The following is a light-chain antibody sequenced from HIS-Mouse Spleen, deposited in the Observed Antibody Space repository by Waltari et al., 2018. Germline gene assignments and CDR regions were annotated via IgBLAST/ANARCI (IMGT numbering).Light chain of an antibody. Sequence: QSALTQPASVSGSPGQSITISCTGTSSDVGSYNLVSWYQQHPGKAPTRMIYEASKRPSGVSNRVAGSKSGNTASLTISGLQAEDEADYYCCSYAGSSTWVFGGGTKLTVL. V-gene: IGLV2-23*01. CDR2: EAS. CDR1: SSDVGSYNL. J-gene: IGLJ3*02. CDR3: CSYAGSSTWV.